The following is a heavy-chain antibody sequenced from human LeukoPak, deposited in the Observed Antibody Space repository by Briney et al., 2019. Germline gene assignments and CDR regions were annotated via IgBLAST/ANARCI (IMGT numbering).Heavy chain of an antibody. J-gene: IGHJ5*02. CDR3: ARTITHYSNYGLRSPIRWIDP. CDR2: INHSGST. CDR1: GGSFSGYY. Sequence: KPSETLSLTCAVYGGSFSGYYWSWIRQPPGKGLEWIGEINHSGSTNYNPSLKSRVTISVDTSKNQFSLKLSSVTAADTAVYYCARTITHYSNYGLRSPIRWIDPWGQGTLVTVSS. D-gene: IGHD4-11*01. V-gene: IGHV4-34*01.